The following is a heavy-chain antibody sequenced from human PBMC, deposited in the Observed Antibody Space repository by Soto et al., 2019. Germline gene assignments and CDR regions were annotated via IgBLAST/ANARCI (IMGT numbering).Heavy chain of an antibody. D-gene: IGHD5-12*01. J-gene: IGHJ4*02. V-gene: IGHV3-23*01. CDR2: ISGSGGTT. Sequence: EVQVLESGGGLVQPGGSLRLSCAASGFTFSSYAMSWVRQAPGKGLEWVSCISGSGGTTYYADSVKGRFAISRDTSNNTLYLQMNNLRDEDTAVYFCAREGRYSGSDYFDSWGQGTLVTVSS. CDR1: GFTFSSYA. CDR3: AREGRYSGSDYFDS.